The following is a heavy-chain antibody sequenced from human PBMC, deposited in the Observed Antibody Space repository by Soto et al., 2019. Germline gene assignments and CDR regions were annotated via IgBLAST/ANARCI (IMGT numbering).Heavy chain of an antibody. J-gene: IGHJ4*02. V-gene: IGHV3-30-3*01. CDR3: ARDRLFDY. CDR1: GFTFSSYA. CDR2: ISYDGSNK. Sequence: XGSLRLSCAYSGFTFSSYAMHWVRQAPGKGLEWVAVISYDGSNKYYADSVKGRFTISRDNSKNTLYMQMNSLRAEDTAVYYCARDRLFDYWGQGTLVTVSS.